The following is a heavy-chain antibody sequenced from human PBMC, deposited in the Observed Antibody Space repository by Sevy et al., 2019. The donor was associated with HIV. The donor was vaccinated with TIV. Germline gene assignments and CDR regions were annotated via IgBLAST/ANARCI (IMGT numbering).Heavy chain of an antibody. J-gene: IGHJ4*02. D-gene: IGHD2-8*01. CDR3: AREGCTKPHDY. Sequence: GGSLRLSCAISGFTVNDKYIIWVRQAPGKGLEWVSVIFSSGSTYYADSAKGQFTISRDNSKSSVYLQMNNLRPEDTAVYYCAREGCTKPHDYWGQGTLVTVSS. CDR2: IFSSGST. CDR1: GFTVNDKY. V-gene: IGHV3-53*01.